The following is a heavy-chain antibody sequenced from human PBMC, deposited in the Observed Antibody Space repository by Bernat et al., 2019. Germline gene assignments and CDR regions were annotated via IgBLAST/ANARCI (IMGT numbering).Heavy chain of an antibody. D-gene: IGHD3-10*01. J-gene: IGHJ4*02. V-gene: IGHV1-46*01. Sequence: QVQLVQSGAEVKKPGASVEVSCTASGYTFTSYYTHWVRQAPGQGLEWMGMIFPSSGNTAYAQKFQGRVTMTRDTSTSTVYMELSSLISEDTAIYYCARGMSGGYFDYWGQGTLVTVSS. CDR3: ARGMSGGYFDY. CDR1: GYTFTSYY. CDR2: IFPSSGNT.